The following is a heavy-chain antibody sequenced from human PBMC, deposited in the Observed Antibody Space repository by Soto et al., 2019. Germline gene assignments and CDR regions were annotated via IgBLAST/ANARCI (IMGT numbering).Heavy chain of an antibody. CDR1: GGSFSSYY. V-gene: IGHV4-59*01. J-gene: IGHJ5*02. CDR3: ARGHSCGRRGWFDP. Sequence: SETLSLTCTVSGGSFSSYYWTWIRQPPGKGLEWIGYIYYNENTKYNPSLKSRVTISVDTSKNQFSLKVNSVTAADTAVYYCARGHSCGRRGWFDPWGQGTLVTAPQ. D-gene: IGHD6-25*01. CDR2: IYYNENT.